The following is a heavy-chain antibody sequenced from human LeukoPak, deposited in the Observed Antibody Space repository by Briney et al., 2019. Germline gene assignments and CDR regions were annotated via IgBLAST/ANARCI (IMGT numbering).Heavy chain of an antibody. V-gene: IGHV3-30*18. CDR1: GFTFSSCG. D-gene: IGHD6-13*01. CDR2: ISYDGSNK. Sequence: GGSLRLSCAASGFTFSSCGMHWVRQAPGKGLEWVAVISYDGSNKYYADSVKGRFTISRDNSKNTLYLQMNSLRAEDTAVYYCAKAAAAGPKGPYYFDYWGQGTLVTVSS. J-gene: IGHJ4*02. CDR3: AKAAAAGPKGPYYFDY.